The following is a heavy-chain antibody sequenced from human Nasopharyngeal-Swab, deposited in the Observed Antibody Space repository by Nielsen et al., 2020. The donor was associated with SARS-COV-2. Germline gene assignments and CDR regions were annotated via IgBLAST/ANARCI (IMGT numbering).Heavy chain of an antibody. CDR1: GFTFSDYY. CDR2: ITSSGSTI. V-gene: IGHV3-11*01. D-gene: IGHD2-15*01. CDR3: AREVVPSI. Sequence: GGSLRLSCAAAGFTFSDYYMGWIRQAPGKGLEWISYITSSGSTIFYTDSVKGRFTISRDNAKNSLYLQMNSLRADDTAVYYCAREVVPSIWGQGTLVTVSS. J-gene: IGHJ4*02.